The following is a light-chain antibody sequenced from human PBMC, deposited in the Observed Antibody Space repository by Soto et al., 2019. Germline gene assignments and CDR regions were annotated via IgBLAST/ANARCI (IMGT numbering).Light chain of an antibody. Sequence: QPVLTQPASVSGSPGQSITISCTGTSSDVGGYNYVSWYQQHPGKAPKLMIYEVSNQPSGVSNRFSGSKSGNTASLTISGLQAEDEAGYYCSSYTSSSTLVFGTGTKLTVL. V-gene: IGLV2-14*01. CDR2: EVS. CDR3: SSYTSSSTLV. CDR1: SSDVGGYNY. J-gene: IGLJ1*01.